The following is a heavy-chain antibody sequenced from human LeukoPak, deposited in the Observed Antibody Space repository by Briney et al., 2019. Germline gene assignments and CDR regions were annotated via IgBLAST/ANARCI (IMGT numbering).Heavy chain of an antibody. CDR3: ARQGGSGSYDYGMDV. J-gene: IGHJ6*02. CDR1: GGSISSYY. CDR2: IYYSGST. D-gene: IGHD3-10*01. V-gene: IGHV4-59*08. Sequence: SETLSLTCTVSGGSISSYYWIWIRQPPGKGLEWIGYIYYSGSTNYNPSFKSRVTISVDTSKNQFSLKLSSVTAADTAVYYCARQGGSGSYDYGMDVWGQGTTVTVSS.